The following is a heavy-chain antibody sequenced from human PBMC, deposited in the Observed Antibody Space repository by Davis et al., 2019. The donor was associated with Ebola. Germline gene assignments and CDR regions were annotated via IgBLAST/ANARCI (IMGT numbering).Heavy chain of an antibody. D-gene: IGHD2-2*03. CDR3: AKDLTVDIVVVPAAMGSDY. J-gene: IGHJ4*02. Sequence: GESLKISCAASGFTFSSYAMSWVRQAPGKGLEWVSAISGSGGSTYYADSVKGRFTISRDNSKNTLYLQMNSLRAEDTAVYYCAKDLTVDIVVVPAAMGSDYWGQGTLVTVSS. CDR1: GFTFSSYA. CDR2: ISGSGGST. V-gene: IGHV3-23*01.